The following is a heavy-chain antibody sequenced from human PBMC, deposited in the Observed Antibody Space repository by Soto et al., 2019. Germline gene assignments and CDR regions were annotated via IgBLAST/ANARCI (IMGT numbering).Heavy chain of an antibody. J-gene: IGHJ4*02. CDR2: IYYSGST. D-gene: IGHD2-15*01. V-gene: IGHV4-61*01. CDR1: GGSVSSGSYY. CDR3: ARDPLHDGYCSGGSCSGVDY. Sequence: LTCTVSGGSVSSGSYYWGWIRQPPGKGLEWIGYIYYSGSTNYNPSLKSRVTISVDTSKNQFSLKLSSVTAADTAVYYCARDPLHDGYCSGGSCSGVDYWGQGTLVTVSS.